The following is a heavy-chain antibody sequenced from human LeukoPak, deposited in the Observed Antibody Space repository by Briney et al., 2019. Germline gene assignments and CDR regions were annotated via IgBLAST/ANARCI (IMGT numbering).Heavy chain of an antibody. CDR1: GFTFSSYG. V-gene: IGHV3-30*02. CDR3: ARPPVVGDHWWFDP. D-gene: IGHD1-26*01. Sequence: PGGSLRLSCAASGFTFSSYGMHWVRQAPGKGLEWVAFIRYDGSNKYYADSVKGRFTISRDNSKNTLYLQMNSLRAEDTAMYYCARPPVVGDHWWFDPWGQGTLVTVSS. CDR2: IRYDGSNK. J-gene: IGHJ5*02.